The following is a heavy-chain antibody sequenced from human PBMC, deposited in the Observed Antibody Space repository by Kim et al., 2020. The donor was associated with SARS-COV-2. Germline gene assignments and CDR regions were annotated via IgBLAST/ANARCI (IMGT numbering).Heavy chain of an antibody. Sequence: VKSRLTINPDTSKNQFSLQLNSVTPEDTAVYYCAREGYSSGWYPGYYFDYWGQGTLVTVSS. J-gene: IGHJ4*02. V-gene: IGHV6-1*01. D-gene: IGHD6-19*01. CDR3: AREGYSSGWYPGYYFDY.